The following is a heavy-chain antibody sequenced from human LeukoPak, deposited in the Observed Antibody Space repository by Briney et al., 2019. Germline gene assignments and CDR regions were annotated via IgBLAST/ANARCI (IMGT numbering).Heavy chain of an antibody. CDR2: ISWNSGSI. CDR3: AKDISYDSSGYLASPHFDY. V-gene: IGHV3-9*01. Sequence: GGSLRLSCSASGFTFDDYAMHGVRQPPGKGLEGVSGISWNSGSIGYADSVKGRFTISRDNAKNSLYLQMNSLRAEDTALYYCAKDISYDSSGYLASPHFDYWGQGTLVTVSS. D-gene: IGHD3-22*01. J-gene: IGHJ4*02. CDR1: GFTFDDYA.